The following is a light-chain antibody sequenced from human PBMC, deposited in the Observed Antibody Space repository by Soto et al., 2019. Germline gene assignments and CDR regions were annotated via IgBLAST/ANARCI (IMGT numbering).Light chain of an antibody. Sequence: QSALTQPPSASGSPGQSVTISCTGPSSDVGGFNYVSWYQHHPGKAPKLMIYEVTKRPSGVPARFSGSKSGNTASLTVSGLQAEDEADYYCSSYAGSNTVLFGGGTKLTVL. CDR3: SSYAGSNTVL. CDR2: EVT. J-gene: IGLJ2*01. CDR1: SSDVGGFNY. V-gene: IGLV2-8*01.